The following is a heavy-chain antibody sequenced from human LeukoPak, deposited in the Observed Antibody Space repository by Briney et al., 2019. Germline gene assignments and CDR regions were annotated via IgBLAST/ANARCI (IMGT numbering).Heavy chain of an antibody. CDR2: IYSGGST. J-gene: IGHJ4*02. V-gene: IGHV3-53*01. CDR3: ASSYGPYYFDY. Sequence: GGSLRLSCAASGFTVSSNYMSWVRQAPGKGLEWVSVIYSGGSTYYADSVKGRFTISRDNSKNTLYLQMNSLRAEDTVVYYCASSYGPYYFDYWGQGTLVTVSS. D-gene: IGHD3-10*01. CDR1: GFTVSSNY.